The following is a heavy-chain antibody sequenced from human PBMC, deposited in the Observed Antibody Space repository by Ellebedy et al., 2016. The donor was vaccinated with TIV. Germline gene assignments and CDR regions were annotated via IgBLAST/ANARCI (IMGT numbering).Heavy chain of an antibody. CDR1: GYSFTSYW. J-gene: IGHJ4*02. V-gene: IGHV5-10-1*01. Sequence: GESLKISXKGSGYSFTSYWISWVRQMPGKGLEWMGRIDPSDSYINYNPSFQGHVTISADKSISTAYLQWSSLKASDTAMYYCARHVEMATIMPPPDYWGQGTLVTVSS. D-gene: IGHD5-24*01. CDR2: IDPSDSYI. CDR3: ARHVEMATIMPPPDY.